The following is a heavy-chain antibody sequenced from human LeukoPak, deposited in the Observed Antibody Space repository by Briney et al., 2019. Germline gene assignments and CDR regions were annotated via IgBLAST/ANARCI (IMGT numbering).Heavy chain of an antibody. V-gene: IGHV4-4*09. CDR1: GVSISSYY. CDR3: ARCFPYYYYYMDV. Sequence: SETLSLTCTVSGVSISSYYWSWIRQPPGKGLEWIGYIYTSGSTNYNPSLKSRVTISVDTSKNQFSLKLSSVTAADTAVYYCARCFPYYYYYMDVWGKGTTVTVSS. J-gene: IGHJ6*03. CDR2: IYTSGST.